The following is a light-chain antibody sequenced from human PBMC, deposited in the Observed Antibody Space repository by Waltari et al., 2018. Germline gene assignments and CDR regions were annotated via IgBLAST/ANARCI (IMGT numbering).Light chain of an antibody. J-gene: IGLJ2*01. CDR2: DVS. CDR1: SSDVSAYNY. Sequence: QSALTQPASVSGSPGQSLTISCTGTSSDVSAYNYVSWYQQHPGKVPKLMIYDVSQRPSGFSSRCSASKSGNAASLTISVLQFEDEADYYCSSYRSDNTLIFGGGTKLTVL. V-gene: IGLV2-14*03. CDR3: SSYRSDNTLI.